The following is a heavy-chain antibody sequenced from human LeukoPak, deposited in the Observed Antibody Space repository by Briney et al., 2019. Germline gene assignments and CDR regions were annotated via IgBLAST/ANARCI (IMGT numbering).Heavy chain of an antibody. V-gene: IGHV3-48*01. Sequence: GGSLRLSCAASGFSFSSYSMNWVRQAPGKGLEWVSYISSSSSTMYYADSVKSRFTISRDNSKNTLYLQMNSLRAEDTAVYYCARDQAGSGHYADYWGQGTLVTVSS. CDR2: ISSSSSTM. D-gene: IGHD3-10*01. CDR1: GFSFSSYS. J-gene: IGHJ4*02. CDR3: ARDQAGSGHYADY.